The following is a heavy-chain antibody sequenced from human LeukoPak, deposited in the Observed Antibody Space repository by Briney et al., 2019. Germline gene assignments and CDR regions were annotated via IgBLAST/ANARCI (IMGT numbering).Heavy chain of an antibody. CDR1: GGSISSGGYY. Sequence: SQTLSLTCTVSGGSISSGGYYWSWIRQHPGKGLEWIGYIYYSGSTYYNPSLKSRVTISVDTSKNQFSLKLSSMTAADTAVYYCAREGIYYFDYWGQGTLVTVSS. CDR2: IYYSGST. D-gene: IGHD3-10*01. V-gene: IGHV4-31*03. J-gene: IGHJ4*02. CDR3: AREGIYYFDY.